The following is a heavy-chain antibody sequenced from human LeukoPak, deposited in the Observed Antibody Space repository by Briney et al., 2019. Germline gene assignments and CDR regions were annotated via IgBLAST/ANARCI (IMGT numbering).Heavy chain of an antibody. CDR2: INHSGST. J-gene: IGHJ4*02. Sequence: SETLSLTCAVYGGPFSGYYWSWMRQPPGKGLEWIGEINHSGSTNYNPSFKSRVSISVDTSKNQFSLKLSSVTAADTAVYYCARGGYNSGYPYWGQGTLVTVSS. CDR3: ARGGYNSGYPY. V-gene: IGHV4-34*01. CDR1: GGPFSGYY. D-gene: IGHD5-18*01.